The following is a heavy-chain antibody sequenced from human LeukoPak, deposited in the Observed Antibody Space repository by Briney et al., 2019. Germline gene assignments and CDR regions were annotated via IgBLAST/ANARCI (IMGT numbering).Heavy chain of an antibody. V-gene: IGHV3-23*01. J-gene: IGHJ2*01. CDR2: ISGSGGST. Sequence: GGSLRLSCAASGFTFSSYAMNWVRQAPGKGLEWVSAISGSGGSTYYADSVKGRFTISRDNSKNTLYLQMNSLRAEDTAVYYCAKDYYDSSGYINWYFDHWGRGTSVAVSS. D-gene: IGHD3-22*01. CDR1: GFTFSSYA. CDR3: AKDYYDSSGYINWYFDH.